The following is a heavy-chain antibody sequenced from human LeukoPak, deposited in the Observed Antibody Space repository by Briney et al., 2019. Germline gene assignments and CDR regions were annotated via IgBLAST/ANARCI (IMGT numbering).Heavy chain of an antibody. Sequence: GSSLRPSCAASGFRFSSYLMSWVRPAPGKGQEWVANINQDGSEKYYVDSVKGRFTISRDNAKNSLYLQMNSLRAEDTAVYYCARDGHPFDLWGQGTLVTVAS. CDR3: ARDGHPFDL. V-gene: IGHV3-7*01. CDR1: GFRFSSYL. J-gene: IGHJ4*02. CDR2: INQDGSEK.